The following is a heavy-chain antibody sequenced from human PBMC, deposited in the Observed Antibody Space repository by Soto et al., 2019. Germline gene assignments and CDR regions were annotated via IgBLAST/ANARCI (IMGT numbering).Heavy chain of an antibody. V-gene: IGHV4-30-4*01. J-gene: IGHJ6*04. CDR2: IYYSGST. CDR3: ARFLFSGYDDPNDYYYSVMAV. CDR1: GGSISSGDYY. Sequence: SETLSLTCTVSGGSISSGDYYWSWIRQPPGKGLEWIGYIYYSGSTYYNPSLKSRVTISVDTSKNQFSLKLSSVTAADTAVYYCARFLFSGYDDPNDYYYSVMAVWGKGTTVPVSS. D-gene: IGHD5-12*01.